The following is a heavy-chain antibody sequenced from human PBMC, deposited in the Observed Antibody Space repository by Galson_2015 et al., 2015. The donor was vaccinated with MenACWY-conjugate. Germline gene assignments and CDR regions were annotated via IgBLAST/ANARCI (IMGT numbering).Heavy chain of an antibody. CDR2: INPSGGST. V-gene: IGHV1-46*01. CDR3: ARVTFYTSGYYFDD. Sequence: SCKASCYIFTTSYIHWVRQAPGQGLEWMGIINPSGGSTNYAKKFQGRVTMTRDTSTSTVYMDLSSLRSEDTAVYFCARVTFYTSGYYFDDWGQGTLVTVSS. J-gene: IGHJ4*02. CDR1: CYIFTTSY. D-gene: IGHD6-19*01.